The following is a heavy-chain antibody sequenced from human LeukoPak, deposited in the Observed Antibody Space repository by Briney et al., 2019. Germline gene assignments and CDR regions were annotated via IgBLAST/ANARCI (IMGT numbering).Heavy chain of an antibody. CDR2: IYYSGST. Sequence: PSETLSLTCTVSGGSISSHYWSWIRQPPGKGLEWIGYIYYSGSTNYNPSLKSRVTISVDTSKNQFSLKLSSVTAADTAVYYCARVKRFGVVTGLCDYWGQGTLVTVSS. D-gene: IGHD3-3*01. CDR1: GGSISSHY. V-gene: IGHV4-59*11. J-gene: IGHJ4*02. CDR3: ARVKRFGVVTGLCDY.